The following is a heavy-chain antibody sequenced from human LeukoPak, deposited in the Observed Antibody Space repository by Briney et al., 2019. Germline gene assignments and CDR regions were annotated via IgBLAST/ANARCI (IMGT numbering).Heavy chain of an antibody. Sequence: ASVKVSCKASGGTFSSYAISWVRQAPGQGLEWMGRIIPILGIANHAQKFQGRVTITADKSTSTAYMELSSLRSEDTAVYYCARDGTIAAAGPLYYYYGMDVWGQGTTVTVSS. CDR3: ARDGTIAAAGPLYYYYGMDV. CDR2: IIPILGIA. J-gene: IGHJ6*02. D-gene: IGHD6-13*01. V-gene: IGHV1-69*04. CDR1: GGTFSSYA.